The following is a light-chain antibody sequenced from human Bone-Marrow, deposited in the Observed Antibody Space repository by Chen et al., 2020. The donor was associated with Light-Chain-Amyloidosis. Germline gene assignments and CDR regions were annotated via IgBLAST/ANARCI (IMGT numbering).Light chain of an antibody. Sequence: NMILTQPHSVPWSPGKTPRISWTRSSGSIAANSGQWYQQHPGRSPTTVIYEDDQRPSRVPDRCSGSIDRSSNAASLTISGLAAEDEADYCCQSYQGSSQGVFGGGTKLTVL. CDR1: SGSIAANS. CDR3: QSYQGSSQGV. V-gene: IGLV6-57*01. CDR2: EDD. J-gene: IGLJ3*02.